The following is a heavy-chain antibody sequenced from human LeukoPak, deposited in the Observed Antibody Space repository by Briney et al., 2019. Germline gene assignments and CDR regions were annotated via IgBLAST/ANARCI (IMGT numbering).Heavy chain of an antibody. CDR1: GGTFSSYA. Sequence: ASVKVSCKASGGTFSSYANSWVRQAPGQGLEWMGGIIPIFGTANYAQKFQGRVTITADESTSTAYMELSSLRSEDTAVYYCSTGVITIFGVVNPSVYYMDVWGKGTTVTVSS. V-gene: IGHV1-69*13. CDR2: IIPIFGTA. D-gene: IGHD3-3*01. CDR3: STGVITIFGVVNPSVYYMDV. J-gene: IGHJ6*03.